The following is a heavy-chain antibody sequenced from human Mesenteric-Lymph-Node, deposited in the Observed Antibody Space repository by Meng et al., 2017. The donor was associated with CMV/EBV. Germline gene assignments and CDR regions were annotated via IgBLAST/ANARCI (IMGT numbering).Heavy chain of an antibody. CDR1: GFTFSSYW. CDR3: AKDPVRYSGYFFDY. J-gene: IGHJ4*02. Sequence: GESLKISCAASGFTFSSYWMSWVRQAPGKGLEWVANIKQDGSEKYYVDSVKGRFTISRDNSKNTLYLQMNSLRAEDTAVYYCAKDPVRYSGYFFDYWGQGTLVTVSS. CDR2: IKQDGSEK. V-gene: IGHV3-7*03. D-gene: IGHD5-12*01.